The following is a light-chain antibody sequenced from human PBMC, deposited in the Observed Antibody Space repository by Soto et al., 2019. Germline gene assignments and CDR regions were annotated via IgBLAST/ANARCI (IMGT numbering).Light chain of an antibody. V-gene: IGLV2-14*01. J-gene: IGLJ2*01. CDR1: SSDVGGYNY. CDR2: DVS. CDR3: SSYTSSSTLGV. Sequence: QSVLTQPASVSGSPGQSITICCTGTSSDVGGYNYVSWYQQHPGKAPKLMIYDVSNRPSGVSNRFSGSKSGNTASLTISGLQAEDEADYYCSSYTSSSTLGVFGGGTKVTVL.